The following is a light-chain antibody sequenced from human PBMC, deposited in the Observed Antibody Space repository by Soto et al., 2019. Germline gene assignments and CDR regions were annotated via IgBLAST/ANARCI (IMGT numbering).Light chain of an antibody. V-gene: IGKV1-33*01. CDR3: QQYDNLPLT. J-gene: IGKJ4*01. CDR1: QDIKNY. Sequence: DIPMTQSPSSLSASVGDRVTITCQASQDIKNYLNWYQQKPGKAPKLLIYDASYLQTGVPSRFSGSGSGTDFTFTISSLQPEDIAAYYCQQYDNLPLTFGGGTKVEIK. CDR2: DAS.